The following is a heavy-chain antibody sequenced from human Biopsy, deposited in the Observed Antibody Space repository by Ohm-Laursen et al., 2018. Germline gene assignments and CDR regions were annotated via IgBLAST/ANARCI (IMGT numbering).Heavy chain of an antibody. D-gene: IGHD2-15*01. CDR2: ISSSGATI. V-gene: IGHV3-11*01. Sequence: GSLRLSCAASGFTFSDHHMAWVRQAPGKGLEWLSYISSSGATIKYADSVKGRFTISRDNAKNSLYLRMNSLRAEDTAVYFCARARDDFVVVPAAFFDFWGQGTLVTVSS. CDR3: ARARDDFVVVPAAFFDF. J-gene: IGHJ4*02. CDR1: GFTFSDHH.